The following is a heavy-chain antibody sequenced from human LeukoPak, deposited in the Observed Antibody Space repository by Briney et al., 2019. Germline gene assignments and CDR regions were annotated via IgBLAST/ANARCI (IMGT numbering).Heavy chain of an antibody. J-gene: IGHJ4*02. D-gene: IGHD1-14*01. Sequence: GGSLRLSCPASGFTFSSYAMSWVRQAPGKGLEWFSAISGSGGSTFYADPVKGRFTISRDNSKNSLYLQMNSLRAEDTAVYYCARGRGIPLYSFDYWGQGTLVTVSS. CDR2: ISGSGGST. CDR3: ARGRGIPLYSFDY. V-gene: IGHV3-23*01. CDR1: GFTFSSYA.